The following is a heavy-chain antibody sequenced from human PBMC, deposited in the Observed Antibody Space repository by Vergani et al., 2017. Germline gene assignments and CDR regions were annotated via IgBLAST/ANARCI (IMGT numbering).Heavy chain of an antibody. CDR3: ARGGGARWLQFRWFDP. V-gene: IGHV4-61*02. CDR1: GGSISSGSYY. CDR2: IYTSGST. Sequence: QLQLQESGPGLVKPSETLSLTCTVSGGSISSGSYYWSWIRQPAGKGLEWIGRIYTSGSTNYNPSLKSRVTISVDTSKNQFSLKLSSVTAADTAVYYCARGGGARWLQFRWFDPWGQGTLVTVSS. J-gene: IGHJ5*02. D-gene: IGHD5-24*01.